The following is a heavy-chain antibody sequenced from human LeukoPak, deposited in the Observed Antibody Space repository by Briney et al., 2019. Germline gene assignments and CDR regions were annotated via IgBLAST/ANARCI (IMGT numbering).Heavy chain of an antibody. D-gene: IGHD1-1*01. CDR1: GGSISSYY. J-gene: IGHJ4*02. CDR3: ARVNINNWHSCDY. V-gene: IGHV4-59*01. Sequence: SEALSLTCTVSGGSISSYYWSWIRQPPGKGLEWIGYIYYSGSTNYNPSLKSRVTISVDTSKNQFSLKLSSVTAADTAVYYCARVNINNWHSCDYWGQGTLVTVSS. CDR2: IYYSGST.